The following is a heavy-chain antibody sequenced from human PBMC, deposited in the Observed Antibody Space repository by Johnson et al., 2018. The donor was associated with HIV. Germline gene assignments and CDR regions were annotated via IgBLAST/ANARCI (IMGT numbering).Heavy chain of an antibody. V-gene: IGHV3-13*01. Sequence: VQLVESRGVLVQPGGSLRLSCAASGFTVSSNEMSWVRQAPGKGLEWVSAIGTAGDTYYPGSVKGRFTISRENAKNSLYLQMNSLRAGDTAVYYCAKDWYNWNDGGGYDAFDIWGQGTMVTVSS. CDR3: AKDWYNWNDGGGYDAFDI. CDR2: IGTAGDT. J-gene: IGHJ3*02. D-gene: IGHD1-1*01. CDR1: GFTVSSNE.